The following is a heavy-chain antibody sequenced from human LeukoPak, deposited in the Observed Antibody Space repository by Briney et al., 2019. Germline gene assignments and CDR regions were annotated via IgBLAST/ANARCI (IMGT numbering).Heavy chain of an antibody. CDR3: ARVTAMVDFNY. J-gene: IGHJ4*02. CDR2: IYYSGST. Sequence: SETLCLTCTVSGGSISSYYWSWIRQPPGKGLEWIGYIYYSGSTNYNPSLKSRVTISVDTSKNQFSLKLSSVTAADTAVYYCARVTAMVDFNYWGQGTLVTVSS. V-gene: IGHV4-59*01. CDR1: GGSISSYY. D-gene: IGHD5-18*01.